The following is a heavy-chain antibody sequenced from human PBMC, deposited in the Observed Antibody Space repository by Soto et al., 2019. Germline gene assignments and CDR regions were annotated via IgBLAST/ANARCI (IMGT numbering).Heavy chain of an antibody. CDR2: IIPIFGTA. CDR3: AIKGNVDTAMVNYFDY. CDR1: GGTFSSYA. D-gene: IGHD5-18*01. Sequence: SAKVSCKASGGTFSSYAISWVRQAPGQGLEWMGGIIPIFGTANYAQKFQGRVTITADESTSTAYMELSSLRSEDTAVYYCAIKGNVDTAMVNYFDYWGQGTLVTVSS. J-gene: IGHJ4*02. V-gene: IGHV1-69*13.